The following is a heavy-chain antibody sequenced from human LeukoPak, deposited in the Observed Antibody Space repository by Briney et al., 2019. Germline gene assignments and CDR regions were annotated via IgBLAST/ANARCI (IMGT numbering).Heavy chain of an antibody. CDR2: TSTNSGGT. CDR1: GYTFSHYY. D-gene: IGHD4-17*01. Sequence: PAASVKVSCKASGYTFSHYYIQWMRQAPGQGLEWMGWTSTNSGGTHYAQKFQGRVTMTRDTSISTAYMELSSLTSDDTAVYFCVRPLEGDYHFDYWGQGTLVIVSS. CDR3: VRPLEGDYHFDY. J-gene: IGHJ4*02. V-gene: IGHV1-2*02.